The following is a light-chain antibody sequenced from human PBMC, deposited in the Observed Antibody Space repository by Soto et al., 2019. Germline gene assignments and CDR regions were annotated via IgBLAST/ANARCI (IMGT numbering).Light chain of an antibody. CDR2: AAS. CDR1: QGISSR. Sequence: DIQMSQSPSSVSASVEDRVTITYRASQGISSRLAWYQQKPGKAPKLLIYAASSLQSEVPSRFSGSGSGTDFTLTISSLQPEDFATYYCQQTDSFPLTFGGGTKVEVK. V-gene: IGKV1D-12*01. J-gene: IGKJ4*01. CDR3: QQTDSFPLT.